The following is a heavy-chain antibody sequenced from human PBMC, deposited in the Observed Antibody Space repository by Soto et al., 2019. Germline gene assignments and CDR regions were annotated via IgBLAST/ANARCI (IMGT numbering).Heavy chain of an antibody. CDR1: GYTFTSYG. D-gene: IGHD5-12*01. J-gene: IGHJ6*02. CDR2: ISAYNGNT. Sequence: QVQLVQSGAEVKKPGASVKVSCKASGYTFTSYGISWVRQAPGQGLEWMGWISAYNGNTNYAQKLQGRVTMTTDTSTSTAYMELRSLRLDDTAVYYCARGTATRPIAYYGMDVWGQGTTVTVSS. CDR3: ARGTATRPIAYYGMDV. V-gene: IGHV1-18*01.